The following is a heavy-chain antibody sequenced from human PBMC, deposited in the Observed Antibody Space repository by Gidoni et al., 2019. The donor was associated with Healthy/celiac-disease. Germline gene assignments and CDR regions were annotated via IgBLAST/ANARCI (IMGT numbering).Heavy chain of an antibody. CDR2: IGTAGDT. V-gene: IGHV3-13*01. Sequence: EVQLVESGGGVVQPGGYLRLSCAASGFTFSSYDMHWVRQATGKGLDWGSAIGTAGDTYYPGSVKGRFTISRENAKNSLYLQMNSLRAGDTAVYYCARVGIAVAGFDYWGQGTLVTVSS. CDR1: GFTFSSYD. D-gene: IGHD6-19*01. J-gene: IGHJ4*02. CDR3: ARVGIAVAGFDY.